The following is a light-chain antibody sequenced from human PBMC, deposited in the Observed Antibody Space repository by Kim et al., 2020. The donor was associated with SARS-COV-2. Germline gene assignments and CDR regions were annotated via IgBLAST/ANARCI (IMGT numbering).Light chain of an antibody. Sequence: QKVTISGSGSTSNIGNNYVSWYQHLPGTAPKLLIYDNSKRPSGIPARFSGSKSGTSATLGITGLQPGDEADYYCGTWDGGLSAAWVFGGGTKLTVL. CDR2: DNS. V-gene: IGLV1-51*01. CDR3: GTWDGGLSAAWV. CDR1: TSNIGNNY. J-gene: IGLJ3*02.